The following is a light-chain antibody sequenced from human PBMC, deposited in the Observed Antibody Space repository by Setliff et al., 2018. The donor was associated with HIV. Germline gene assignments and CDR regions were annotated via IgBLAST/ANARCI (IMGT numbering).Light chain of an antibody. Sequence: QSVLTQPASVSGSPGQSITISCTGTSDNFGSCNLVSWYQQHPGKAPKLMIYEGTKRPSGVSNRFSGSKSGNTASLTISGLQAEDEADYYCSSYAITNTLPFGTGTKVTVL. CDR3: SSYAITNTLP. CDR2: EGT. V-gene: IGLV2-14*02. CDR1: SDNFGSCNL. J-gene: IGLJ1*01.